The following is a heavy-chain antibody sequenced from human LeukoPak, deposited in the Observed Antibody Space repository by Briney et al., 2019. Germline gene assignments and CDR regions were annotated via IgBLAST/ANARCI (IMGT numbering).Heavy chain of an antibody. J-gene: IGHJ5*02. D-gene: IGHD4-17*01. V-gene: IGHV4-4*07. CDR2: IYTSGST. CDR1: GGSISRYY. CDR3: ARDLDWDDYGETGWFDP. Sequence: SETLSLTCTVSGGSISRYYWSWVRQPAGKGLEWIGRIYTSGSTNYNPSLKSRVTMSVDTSKNQFSLKLSSVTAADTAVYYCARDLDWDDYGETGWFDPWGQGTLVTVSS.